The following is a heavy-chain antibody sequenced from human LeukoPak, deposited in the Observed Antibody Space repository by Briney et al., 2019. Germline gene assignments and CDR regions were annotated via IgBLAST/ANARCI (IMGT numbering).Heavy chain of an antibody. V-gene: IGHV1-8*01. CDR1: GYTFTSYD. CDR2: MNPNSGNT. Sequence: ASVTVSCKASGYTFTSYDINWVRQATGQGLEWMGWMNPNSGNTGYAQKFQGRVTMTTDTSTSTAYMELRSLRSDDTAVYYCARQDKRDILTGYYITFDYWGQGTLVTVSS. D-gene: IGHD3-9*01. J-gene: IGHJ4*02. CDR3: ARQDKRDILTGYYITFDY.